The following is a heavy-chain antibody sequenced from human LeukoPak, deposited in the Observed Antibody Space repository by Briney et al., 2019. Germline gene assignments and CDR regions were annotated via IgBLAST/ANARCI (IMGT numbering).Heavy chain of an antibody. D-gene: IGHD6-13*01. CDR1: GFTFSSYA. CDR3: AKDPPYSSSYQYYFDY. Sequence: PGRSLRLSCAASGFTFSSYAMHWVRQAPGKGLEWVSAISGSGGSTYYADSVKGRFTISRDNSKNTLYLQMNSLRAEDTAVYYCAKDPPYSSSYQYYFDYWGQGTLVTVSS. V-gene: IGHV3-23*01. CDR2: ISGSGGST. J-gene: IGHJ4*02.